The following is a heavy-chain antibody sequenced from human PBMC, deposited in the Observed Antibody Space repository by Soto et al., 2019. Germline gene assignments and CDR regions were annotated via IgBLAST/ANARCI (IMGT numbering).Heavy chain of an antibody. CDR3: ARTYYDILTGAPDPYFQH. J-gene: IGHJ1*01. CDR2: IYYSGST. Sequence: PSETLSLTCTVSGGSISSGGYYWSWIRQHPGKGLEWIGCIYYSGSTYYNPSLKSRVTISVDTSKNQFSLKLSSVTAADTAVYYCARTYYDILTGAPDPYFQHWGQGTLVTVSS. CDR1: GGSISSGGYY. D-gene: IGHD3-9*01. V-gene: IGHV4-31*03.